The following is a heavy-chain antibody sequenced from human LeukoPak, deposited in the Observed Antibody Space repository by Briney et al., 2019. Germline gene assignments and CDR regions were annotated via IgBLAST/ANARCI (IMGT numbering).Heavy chain of an antibody. CDR1: GDSVSSNSAA. CDR2: TYFRSKWYN. J-gene: IGHJ5*02. V-gene: IGHV6-1*01. Sequence: SQTLSLTCDISGDSVSSNSAAWNWIRQSPSRGLEWLGRTYFRSKWYNDYAPSVKSRIVVNPGTSKNHFSLQLNSVTPEDTAVYYCVRDPGNWFDPWGQGILVTVSP. D-gene: IGHD2-8*02. CDR3: VRDPGNWFDP.